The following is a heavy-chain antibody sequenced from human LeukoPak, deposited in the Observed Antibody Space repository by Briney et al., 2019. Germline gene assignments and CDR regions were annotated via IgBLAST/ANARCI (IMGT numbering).Heavy chain of an antibody. J-gene: IGHJ4*02. CDR2: MNPNSGNT. Sequence: ASVKVSCKTSGYTFDNYDINWVRQATGQGLEWIGWMNPNSGNTGYGQSFQGRVTMTRDNSISTAYMELSNLRSEDTAIYYCTRGSSGRRDYWGQGTLVTVCS. CDR1: GYTFDNYD. D-gene: IGHD6-19*01. CDR3: TRGSSGRRDY. V-gene: IGHV1-8*01.